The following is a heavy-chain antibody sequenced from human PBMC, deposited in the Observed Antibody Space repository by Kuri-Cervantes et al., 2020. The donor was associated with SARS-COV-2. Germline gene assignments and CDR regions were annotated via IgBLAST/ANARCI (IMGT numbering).Heavy chain of an antibody. Sequence: GGFLRLSCAASGFTFSSYSMNWVRQAPGKGLEWVSYISSSSSTIYYADSVKGRFTISRDNAKNSLYLQMNSLRDEDTAVYYCATESGGYSRVNWFDPWGQGTLVTVSS. D-gene: IGHD6-13*01. J-gene: IGHJ5*02. CDR1: GFTFSSYS. V-gene: IGHV3-48*02. CDR2: ISSSSSTI. CDR3: ATESGGYSRVNWFDP.